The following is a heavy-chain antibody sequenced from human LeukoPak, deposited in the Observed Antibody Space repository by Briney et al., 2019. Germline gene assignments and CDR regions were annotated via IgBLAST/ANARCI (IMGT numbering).Heavy chain of an antibody. CDR3: AREWSYSSTWTLLNS. J-gene: IGHJ5*01. Sequence: ASVKVSFKASGGTFSRYAISWVREAPGQGLEWMGGIVPIFGTANYAQKFQGRVTITADESTSTAYMELSSLRSEDTAVYYCAREWSYSSTWTLLNSGAQGTLVTVSS. D-gene: IGHD6-13*01. CDR1: GGTFSRYA. CDR2: IVPIFGTA. V-gene: IGHV1-69*13.